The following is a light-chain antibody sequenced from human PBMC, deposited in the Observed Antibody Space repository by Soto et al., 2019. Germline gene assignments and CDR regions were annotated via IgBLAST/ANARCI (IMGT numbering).Light chain of an antibody. V-gene: IGKV3-11*01. Sequence: ESVLTQSPATLSLSPGERATLSCRASPSVSNSLAWYQHKPGQAPRLRIYDASNRATGVPTRFSGSGSGTDFTLTISSLEPEDFAVYYCQQRTQWPPVSFGGGTRVEIK. J-gene: IGKJ4*01. CDR2: DAS. CDR1: PSVSNS. CDR3: QQRTQWPPVS.